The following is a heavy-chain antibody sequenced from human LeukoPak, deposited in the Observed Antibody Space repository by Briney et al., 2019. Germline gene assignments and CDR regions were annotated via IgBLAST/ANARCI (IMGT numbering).Heavy chain of an antibody. J-gene: IGHJ6*02. Sequence: GGSLRLSCAASGFTFSTYWMHWVRQAPGKGLVWVSCINSDGSSPSYADSVKGRFTISRDNAKNTVYLQMNSLRAEVTAVYYCARWGSSGWYPMDVWGQGTTVTVSS. CDR1: GFTFSTYW. CDR2: INSDGSSP. CDR3: ARWGSSGWYPMDV. V-gene: IGHV3-74*01. D-gene: IGHD6-19*01.